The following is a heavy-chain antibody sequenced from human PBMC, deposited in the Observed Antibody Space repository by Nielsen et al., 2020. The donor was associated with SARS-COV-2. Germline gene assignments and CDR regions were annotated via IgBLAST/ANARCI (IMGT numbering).Heavy chain of an antibody. D-gene: IGHD6-6*01. CDR2: ISYDGSNK. CDR3: AKDRSSTDYYYYYGMDV. V-gene: IGHV3-30*18. Sequence: GESLKISCAASGFTFSSYGMHWVRQAPGKGLEWVAVISYDGSNKYYADSVKGRFTISRDNSKNTLYLQMNSLRAEDTAVYYCAKDRSSTDYYYYYGMDVWGQGTTVTVSS. J-gene: IGHJ6*02. CDR1: GFTFSSYG.